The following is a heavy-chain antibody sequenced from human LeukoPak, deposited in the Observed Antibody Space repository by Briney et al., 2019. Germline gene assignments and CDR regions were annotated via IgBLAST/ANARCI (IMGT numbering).Heavy chain of an antibody. CDR3: ARDPGYGLGVDYGDY. J-gene: IGHJ4*02. CDR1: GFTVSGNY. Sequence: GGSLRLSCAASGFTVSGNYMSWVRQAPGKGLEWLSVIHRGGNTYYADSVRGRFTISRDSSKNTVFLQMDSLRAEDTAVYYCARDPGYGLGVDYGDYWGQGTLVTVSS. D-gene: IGHD3-10*01. V-gene: IGHV3-66*01. CDR2: IHRGGNT.